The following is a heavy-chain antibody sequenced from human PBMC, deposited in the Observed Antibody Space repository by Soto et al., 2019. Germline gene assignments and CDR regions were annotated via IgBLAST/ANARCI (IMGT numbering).Heavy chain of an antibody. CDR3: AILGYSGYDSFDY. CDR1: GGTFSSYT. J-gene: IGHJ4*02. Sequence: SVKVSCKASGGTFSSYTISWVRQAPGQGLEWMGRIIPILGIANYAQKFQGRVTITADKSTSTAYMELSSLRSEDTAVYYCAILGYSGYDSFDYWGQGTLVTSPQ. CDR2: IIPILGIA. D-gene: IGHD5-12*01. V-gene: IGHV1-69*02.